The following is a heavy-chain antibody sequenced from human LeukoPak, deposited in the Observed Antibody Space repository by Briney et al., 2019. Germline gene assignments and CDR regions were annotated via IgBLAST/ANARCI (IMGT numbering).Heavy chain of an antibody. Sequence: PGGSLRLSCAASGFTFSSYAMSWVRQAPGKGLEWVSAISGSGGSTYYADSVKGRFTTSRDNSKNTLYLQMNSLRAGDTAVYYCARDLKRGYSSGRYSWGTGSSNDYWGQGTLVTVSS. CDR1: GFTFSSYA. CDR3: ARDLKRGYSSGRYSWGTGSSNDY. V-gene: IGHV3-23*01. D-gene: IGHD6-19*01. J-gene: IGHJ4*02. CDR2: ISGSGGST.